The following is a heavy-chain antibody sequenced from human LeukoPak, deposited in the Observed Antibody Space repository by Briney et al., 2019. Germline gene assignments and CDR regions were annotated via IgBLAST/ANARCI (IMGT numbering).Heavy chain of an antibody. CDR3: ARQSSPVLRYFDWLLSTYFDY. Sequence: SETLSLTCTVSGGSISSGSYYWGWIRQPPGKGLEWIGSIYYSGSTYYNPSLKSRVTISVDTSKNQFSLKLSSVTAADTAVYYCARQSSPVLRYFDWLLSTYFDYWGQGTLVTVSS. V-gene: IGHV4-39*01. CDR1: GGSISSGSYY. J-gene: IGHJ4*02. CDR2: IYYSGST. D-gene: IGHD3-9*01.